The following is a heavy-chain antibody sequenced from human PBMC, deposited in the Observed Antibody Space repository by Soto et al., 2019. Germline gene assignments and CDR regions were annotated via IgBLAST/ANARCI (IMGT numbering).Heavy chain of an antibody. CDR1: GYTFTGYY. D-gene: IGHD2-2*01. CDR2: INPNSGGT. Sequence: ASVKVSCKASGYTFTGYYMHWVRQAPGQGLEWMGWINPNSGGTNYAQKFQGWVTMTRDTSISTAYMELSRLRSDDTAVYYCARETWVPAAMADYYYYGVDVWGQGTTVPSP. CDR3: ARETWVPAAMADYYYYGVDV. V-gene: IGHV1-2*04. J-gene: IGHJ6*02.